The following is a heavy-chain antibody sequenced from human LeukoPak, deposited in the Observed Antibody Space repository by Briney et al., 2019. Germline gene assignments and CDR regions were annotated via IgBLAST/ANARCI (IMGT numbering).Heavy chain of an antibody. CDR3: AKDSIGYYKPFDY. V-gene: IGHV3-23*01. Sequence: GGSLRLSCAASGFTFSSYAMSWVRQAPGKGLEWVSLNDSGGNTYYADSVKGRFTISRDNSKNTLFLQMSSLRAEDTAVYYCAKDSIGYYKPFDYWGQGSLVTVSS. J-gene: IGHJ4*02. D-gene: IGHD3-22*01. CDR2: NDSGGNT. CDR1: GFTFSSYA.